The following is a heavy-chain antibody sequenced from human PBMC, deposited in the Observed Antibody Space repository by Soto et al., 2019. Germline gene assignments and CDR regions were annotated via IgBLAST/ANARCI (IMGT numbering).Heavy chain of an antibody. V-gene: IGHV3-23*01. CDR1: GFTFSSYA. CDR2: ISGSGGST. CDR3: AKDYRTPFWSGYYPTYYFDY. D-gene: IGHD3-3*01. J-gene: IGHJ4*02. Sequence: GGSLRLSCAASGFTFSSYAMSWVRQAPGKGLEWVSAISGSGGSTYYADSVKGRFTISRDNSKNTLYLQMNSLRAEDTAVYYCAKDYRTPFWSGYYPTYYFDYWGQGTLVPVSS.